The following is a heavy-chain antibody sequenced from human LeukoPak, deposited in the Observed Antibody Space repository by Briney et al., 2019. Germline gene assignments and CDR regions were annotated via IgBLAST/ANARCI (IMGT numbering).Heavy chain of an antibody. D-gene: IGHD2-15*01. J-gene: IGHJ5*02. Sequence: SVKVSCKASGGTFSSYAISWVRPAPGQGLERMGGIIPIFGTANNAQKFQGRVTITADESTSTAYMELSSLRSEDTAVYYCARAVDATGVSWFDPWGQGTLVTVSS. V-gene: IGHV1-69*13. CDR1: GGTFSSYA. CDR2: IIPIFGTA. CDR3: ARAVDATGVSWFDP.